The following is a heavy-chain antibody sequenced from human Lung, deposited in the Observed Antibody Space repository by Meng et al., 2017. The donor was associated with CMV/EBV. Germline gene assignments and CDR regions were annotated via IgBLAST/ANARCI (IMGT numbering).Heavy chain of an antibody. Sequence: GEXXKISCAASGFNVGTYWMTWVRQAPGKGLQWVANINQEGNWRAYVDSVKGRFTISRDNARNSVYLQMNSLRPEDTGVFYCARVPSSGYSPFDSSGPGTLVTVSS. V-gene: IGHV3-7*04. CDR1: GFNVGTYW. CDR3: ARVPSSGYSPFDS. J-gene: IGHJ4*02. D-gene: IGHD3-22*01. CDR2: INQEGNWR.